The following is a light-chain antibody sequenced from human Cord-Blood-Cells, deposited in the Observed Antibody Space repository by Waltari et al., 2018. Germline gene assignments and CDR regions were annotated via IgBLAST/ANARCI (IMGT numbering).Light chain of an antibody. J-gene: IGLJ1*01. CDR2: EVS. Sequence: QSALTQPASVSGSPGQSITISCTGTSSDVGSYNLVSWYQQHPGKAPKLMIYEVSKRHSGVSNRVSGSKSVNTASLTISGLQAEDEADYYCCSYAGSSTYVFGTGTKVTVL. V-gene: IGLV2-23*02. CDR1: SSDVGSYNL. CDR3: CSYAGSSTYV.